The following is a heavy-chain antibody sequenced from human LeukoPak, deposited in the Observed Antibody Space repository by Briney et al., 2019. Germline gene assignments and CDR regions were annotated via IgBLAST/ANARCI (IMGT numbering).Heavy chain of an antibody. CDR2: FVPEDDET. Sequence: ASVKVSCKASGYTFTSYGISWVRQAPGKGLEWMGGFVPEDDETIYAQSFQGRVTMTEDTSTDTAYMELSSLRSEDTAMYYCATIAPGDLFDSWGQGTLVTVSS. CDR1: GYTFTSYG. V-gene: IGHV1-24*01. J-gene: IGHJ4*02. CDR3: ATIAPGDLFDS. D-gene: IGHD7-27*01.